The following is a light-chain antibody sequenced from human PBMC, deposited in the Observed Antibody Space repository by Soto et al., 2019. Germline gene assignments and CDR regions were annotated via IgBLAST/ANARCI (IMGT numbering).Light chain of an antibody. CDR3: SSYTSSIRI. J-gene: IGLJ2*01. CDR1: SSDVGDYNY. CDR2: EVT. V-gene: IGLV2-14*01. Sequence: QSALIQPPSVSGSPGQSVTISCTGTSSDVGDYNYVSWYQQHAGKVPKLIIYEVTNRPLGVSSRFSGSKSGYTASLTISGLQTDDEADYYCSSYTSSIRIFGGGTKLTVL.